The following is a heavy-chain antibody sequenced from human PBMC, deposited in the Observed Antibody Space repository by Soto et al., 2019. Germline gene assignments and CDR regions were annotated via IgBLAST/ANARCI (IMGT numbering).Heavy chain of an antibody. Sequence: QVQLAQSGAEVKKPGASVKVSCKASGYSFTNYGISWVRQAPGQGPEWMGWISGHNGDTNHPQSLQGRVTMTTDTSRNTAYMELRSLRSDDTAVYYCARHRFNYYDNTVYYYFDYWGQGTLVTVSS. D-gene: IGHD3-22*01. CDR1: GYSFTNYG. CDR3: ARHRFNYYDNTVYYYFDY. V-gene: IGHV1-18*04. J-gene: IGHJ4*02. CDR2: ISGHNGDT.